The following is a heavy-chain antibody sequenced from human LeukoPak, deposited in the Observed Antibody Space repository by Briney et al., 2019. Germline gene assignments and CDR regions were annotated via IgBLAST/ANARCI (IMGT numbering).Heavy chain of an antibody. J-gene: IGHJ4*02. CDR3: ARARYYYGSGRKIDY. D-gene: IGHD3-10*01. CDR1: GYTFTGYY. CDR2: INPNSGGT. Sequence: GASVTVSCKASGYTFTGYYMHWVRQAPGQGLEWMGWINPNSGGTNYAQKFQGRVTMARDTSISTAYMELSRLRSDDTAVYYCARARYYYGSGRKIDYWGQGTLVTVSS. V-gene: IGHV1-2*02.